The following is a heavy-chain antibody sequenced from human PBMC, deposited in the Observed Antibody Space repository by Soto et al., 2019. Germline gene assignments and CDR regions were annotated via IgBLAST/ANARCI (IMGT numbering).Heavy chain of an antibody. CDR1: GVSIGSNYY. Sequence: QVLLQESGPGLVQPSGTLSVSCVVSGVSIGSNYYWGWVRQPPGKGLEWLGNMTHIGSVNYNPSLKSRVTISMDKSQNQFSLKLDSVTAADTAVSYCARSLGWYAIDYWGQGSLVFVSS. CDR3: ARSLGWYAIDY. CDR2: MTHIGSV. D-gene: IGHD6-19*01. J-gene: IGHJ4*02. V-gene: IGHV4-4*02.